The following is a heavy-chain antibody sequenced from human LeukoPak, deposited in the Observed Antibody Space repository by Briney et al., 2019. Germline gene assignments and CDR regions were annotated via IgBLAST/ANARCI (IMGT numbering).Heavy chain of an antibody. J-gene: IGHJ5*02. CDR1: GYTFTSYD. D-gene: IGHD2-2*02. CDR2: MNPNSGNT. Sequence: ASVKVSCKASGYTFTSYDINWVRQATGQGLEWMGWMNPNSGNTGYAQKFQGRVTITRNTSISTAYMELSSLRSEDTAVYYCARGLWTSDIVVVPAAISNWFDPWGQGTLVTVSS. V-gene: IGHV1-8*03. CDR3: ARGLWTSDIVVVPAAISNWFDP.